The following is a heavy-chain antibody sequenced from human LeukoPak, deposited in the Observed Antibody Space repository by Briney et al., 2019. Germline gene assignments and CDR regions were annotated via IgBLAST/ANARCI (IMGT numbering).Heavy chain of an antibody. Sequence: PGGSLRLSCAASGFTFSSYGMHWVRQAPGKGLEWVAVISYDGSNKYYADSVKGRFTISRDNSKNTLYLQMNSLRAEDTAVYYCAKGLTEGDTAMVSPDFFDYWGQGTLVTVSS. J-gene: IGHJ4*02. CDR2: ISYDGSNK. V-gene: IGHV3-30*18. CDR1: GFTFSSYG. CDR3: AKGLTEGDTAMVSPDFFDY. D-gene: IGHD5-18*01.